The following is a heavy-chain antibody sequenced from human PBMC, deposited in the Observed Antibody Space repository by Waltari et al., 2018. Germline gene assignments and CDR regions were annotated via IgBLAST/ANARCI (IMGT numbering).Heavy chain of an antibody. CDR3: ARDKGYCSGGSCYSYWYFDL. Sequence: QVQLQQWGAGLLKPSETLSLTCAVYGGSFSGYYWSWIRQPPGKGLEWSGEINHSGSTNYNPSLKSRVTISVDTSKNQFSLKLSSVTAADTAVYYCARDKGYCSGGSCYSYWYFDLWGRGTLVTVSS. J-gene: IGHJ2*01. D-gene: IGHD2-15*01. CDR2: INHSGST. CDR1: GGSFSGYY. V-gene: IGHV4-34*01.